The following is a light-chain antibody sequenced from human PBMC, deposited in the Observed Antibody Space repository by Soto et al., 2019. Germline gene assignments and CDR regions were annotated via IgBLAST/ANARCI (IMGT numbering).Light chain of an antibody. Sequence: VLMQTPTTLSVSPGERATLSCRASQSVATNLAWYQQRPGQAPRLLIYGASKRAIGLPARFSGSGSGTEFTLTITSLQSEDFAVYYCQQYNNLPRTFGPGTKV. CDR1: QSVATN. J-gene: IGKJ1*01. CDR3: QQYNNLPRT. CDR2: GAS. V-gene: IGKV3-15*01.